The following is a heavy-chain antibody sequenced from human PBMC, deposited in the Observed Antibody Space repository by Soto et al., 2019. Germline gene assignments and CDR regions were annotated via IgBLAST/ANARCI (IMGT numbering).Heavy chain of an antibody. CDR1: GGSISSGGYS. J-gene: IGHJ5*02. D-gene: IGHD2-21*01. CDR3: AGVRGPYCGGECYPPTPNWFDP. CDR2: IYHSGST. Sequence: QLQLQESGSGLVKPSQTLSLTCAVSGGSISSGGYSWSWIRQPPGKGLEWIGYIYHSGSTYYNPSRRIRVTISVDRSKKPFSLKLSSVTAADSAVYYCAGVRGPYCGGECYPPTPNWFDPWGQGTLVTVSS. V-gene: IGHV4-30-2*01.